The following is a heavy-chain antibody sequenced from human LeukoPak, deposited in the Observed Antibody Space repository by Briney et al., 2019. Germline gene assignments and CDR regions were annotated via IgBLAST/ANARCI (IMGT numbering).Heavy chain of an antibody. V-gene: IGHV4-59*08. CDR1: GGSISSYY. CDR3: AGGGSYYSFYYFDY. CDR2: IYYSGST. Sequence: SETLSLTCTVSGGSISSYYWSWIRQPPGKGLEGMGYIYYSGSTNYNPSLKSRVTISVDTSKNQFSLKLSSVTAADTAVYYCAGGGSYYSFYYFDYWGQGTLVTVSS. J-gene: IGHJ4*02. D-gene: IGHD1-26*01.